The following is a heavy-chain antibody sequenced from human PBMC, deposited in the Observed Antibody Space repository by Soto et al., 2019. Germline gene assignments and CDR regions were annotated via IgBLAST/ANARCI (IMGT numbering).Heavy chain of an antibody. V-gene: IGHV3-30*04. CDR3: ARKSRDGSSHFDY. D-gene: IGHD2-2*01. CDR1: GFTVSTYT. Sequence: GGSLRLSWAASGFTVSTYTIHWVLQAPGKGLEWVAFISSDGKYKYYTDSVKGRFTISRDNSQNTLYLQMNSLRPEDTAVYYCARKSRDGSSHFDYWGQGTLVTVSS. J-gene: IGHJ4*02. CDR2: ISSDGKYK.